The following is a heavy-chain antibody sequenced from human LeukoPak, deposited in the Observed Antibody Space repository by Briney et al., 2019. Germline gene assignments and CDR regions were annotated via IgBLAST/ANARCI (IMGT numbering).Heavy chain of an antibody. CDR1: GGTFSSYA. CDR2: IIPIFGTA. V-gene: IGHV1-69*05. J-gene: IGHJ4*02. CDR3: ARESQDTAMAYDY. D-gene: IGHD5-18*01. Sequence: ASVKVSCKASGGTFSSYAISWVRQAPGQGLEWMGGIIPIFGTANYAQKFQGRVTITTDESTSTAYMELSSLRSEDTAVYYCARESQDTAMAYDYWGQGTLVTVSS.